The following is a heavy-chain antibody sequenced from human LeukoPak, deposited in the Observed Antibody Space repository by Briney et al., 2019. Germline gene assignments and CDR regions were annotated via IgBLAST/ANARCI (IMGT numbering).Heavy chain of an antibody. CDR3: ARGGIAVAVDY. V-gene: IGHV4-34*01. J-gene: IGHJ4*02. D-gene: IGHD6-19*01. CDR2: INHSGST. Sequence: SETLSLTCAVYGGSFSGYYWSWIRQPPGKGLEWIGEINHSGSTNYNPSLKSRVTISVDTSKNQFSLKLSSVTAADTAVYYCARGGIAVAVDYWGQGTLVTVFS. CDR1: GGSFSGYY.